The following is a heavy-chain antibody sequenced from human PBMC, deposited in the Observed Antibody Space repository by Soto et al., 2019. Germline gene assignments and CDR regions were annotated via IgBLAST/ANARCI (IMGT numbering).Heavy chain of an antibody. CDR2: ISGSGGST. CDR1: GGKCVSSG. J-gene: IGHJ2*01. V-gene: IGHV3-23*01. D-gene: IGHD3-22*01. Sequence: LSKAAAGGKCVSSGCRRIRKEQGKGLEWVSAISGSGGSTYYADSVKGRFTTSRDNSKNTLFLQMNSLRAEDTAVFFFAKDQGPHSSHWYLDFWGRGTLVPVFS. CDR3: AKDQGPHSSHWYLDF.